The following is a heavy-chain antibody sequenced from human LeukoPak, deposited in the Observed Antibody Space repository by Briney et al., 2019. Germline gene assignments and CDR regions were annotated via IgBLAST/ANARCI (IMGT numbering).Heavy chain of an antibody. CDR2: ISGSGGST. V-gene: IGHV3-23*01. J-gene: IGHJ4*02. CDR1: GFTFSSYG. CDR3: ASPAATTEFDY. D-gene: IGHD2-2*01. Sequence: PGGSLRLSCAASGFTFSSYGLSWVRQAPGKGLEWVSVISGSGGSTYYADSVKGRFTISRDNAKNSLYLQMNSLRAEDTAVYYCASPAATTEFDYWGQGTLVTVSS.